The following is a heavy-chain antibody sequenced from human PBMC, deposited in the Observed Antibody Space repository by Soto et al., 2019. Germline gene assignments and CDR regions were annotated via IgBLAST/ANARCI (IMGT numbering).Heavy chain of an antibody. V-gene: IGHV1-46*03. J-gene: IGHJ4*02. Sequence: ASVKVSCKASGYTFTSYYMHWVRQAPGQGLEWMGIINRSGGSTSYAQKFQGRVTMTRDTSTSTVYMELSSLRSEDTAMYYCARGYDYAWGSFRYYFDYWGQGTQVTVSS. CDR3: ARGYDYAWGSFRYYFDY. D-gene: IGHD3-16*02. CDR2: INRSGGST. CDR1: GYTFTSYY.